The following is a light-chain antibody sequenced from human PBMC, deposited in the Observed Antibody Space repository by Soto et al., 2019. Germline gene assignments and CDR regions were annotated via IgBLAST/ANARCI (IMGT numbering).Light chain of an antibody. V-gene: IGKV3-20*01. CDR1: QSVRTGY. Sequence: DIVLTQSPGTLSLSPGERATLSCTASQSVRTGYLAWYQHKPGQAPRLLIYSASSRATGIPDRFSGSGSGTDFTLTISRLEPEDFAVYYCQQYGTSPRVTFGQGTRLEIK. CDR3: QQYGTSPRVT. J-gene: IGKJ5*01. CDR2: SAS.